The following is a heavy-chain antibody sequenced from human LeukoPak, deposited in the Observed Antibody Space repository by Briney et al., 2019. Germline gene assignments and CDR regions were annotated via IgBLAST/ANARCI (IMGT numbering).Heavy chain of an antibody. V-gene: IGHV4-59*08. J-gene: IGHJ4*02. Sequence: SETLSLTCTVSGDSISSYSWSWIRQPPGKGLEWIGYIHHTGITNYNPSLKSRVTMFVDMSKNQFSLRLSSVTAADTAVYYCARHRAYSSSSPFDYWGQGTLVTVSS. CDR3: ARHRAYSSSSPFDY. D-gene: IGHD6-6*01. CDR1: GDSISSYS. CDR2: IHHTGIT.